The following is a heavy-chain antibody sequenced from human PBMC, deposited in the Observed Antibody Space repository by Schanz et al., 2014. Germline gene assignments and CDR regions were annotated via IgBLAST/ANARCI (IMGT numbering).Heavy chain of an antibody. D-gene: IGHD4-17*01. CDR2: ISPTGSST. V-gene: IGHV3-23*01. CDR3: STGLTAVDYGAIGL. CDR1: GFTFTTYA. Sequence: DVQLLESGGGLVQPGESLRLSCAASGFTFTTYAMTWVRQAPGKGLEWVSNISPTGSSTYYADSVKGRITISRDNSKNTLYLQVKSLKTEDTAVYYCSTGLTAVDYGAIGLWGQGTMVTVSS. J-gene: IGHJ3*01.